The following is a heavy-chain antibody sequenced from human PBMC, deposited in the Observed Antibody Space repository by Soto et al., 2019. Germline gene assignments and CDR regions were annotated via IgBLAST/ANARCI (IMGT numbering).Heavy chain of an antibody. D-gene: IGHD6-13*01. CDR1: GYTFTSYG. Sequence: QVQLVQSGAEVKKPGASVKVSCKASGYTFTSYGISWVRQAPGQGLEWMGWISAYNGNTNYAQKLQGRVTMTTDTSTSTAYMEPRSLRSDDTAVYYCARDRPYPTGYSSSWYRYYYGMDVWGQGTTVTVSS. V-gene: IGHV1-18*04. J-gene: IGHJ6*02. CDR2: ISAYNGNT. CDR3: ARDRPYPTGYSSSWYRYYYGMDV.